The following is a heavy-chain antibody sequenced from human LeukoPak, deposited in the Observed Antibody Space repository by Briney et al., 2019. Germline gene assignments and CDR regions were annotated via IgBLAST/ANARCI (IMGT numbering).Heavy chain of an antibody. CDR3: ARDGEYCSAGCTSHSYFYGLDV. Sequence: GGSLRLSCAASGFTLRSYTMNWVRQAPGKGLEWVSLIWYNGSNKYYADSVKGRFTISRDDSKNTVYLQMNSLRAGDTSVYYCARDGEYCSAGCTSHSYFYGLDVWGQGTTVTVSS. D-gene: IGHD2-15*01. J-gene: IGHJ6*02. V-gene: IGHV3-33*08. CDR2: IWYNGSNK. CDR1: GFTLRSYT.